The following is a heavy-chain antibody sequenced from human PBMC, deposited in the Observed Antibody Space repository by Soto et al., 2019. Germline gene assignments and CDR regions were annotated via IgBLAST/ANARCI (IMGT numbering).Heavy chain of an antibody. CDR3: ARGLHQYYYGMDV. V-gene: IGHV3-30-3*01. J-gene: IGHJ6*02. D-gene: IGHD2-21*02. CDR1: GFTFSSYA. CDR2: ISYDGSNK. Sequence: GWSLRLSCAASGFTFSSYAMHWVRQAPGKGLEWVAVISYDGSNKYYADSVKGRFTISRDNSKNTLYLQMNSLRAEDTAVYYCARGLHQYYYGMDVWGQGTTVTVSS.